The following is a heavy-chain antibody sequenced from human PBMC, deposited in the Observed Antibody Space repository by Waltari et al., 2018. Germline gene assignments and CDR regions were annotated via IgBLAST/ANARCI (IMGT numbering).Heavy chain of an antibody. V-gene: IGHV4-38-2*01. CDR1: DYSISSGYY. CDR2: IDHSGST. Sequence: QVQLQESGPGLVKPSETLSLTCAVSDYSISSGYYWGWIRQPPGRGLEWLGSIDHSGSTYYNPSLRSRVTISVDTSKNQFSLKLTAVTAADTAVYYCARARAGYGDYLYWYFDLWGRGTLVTVSS. CDR3: ARARAGYGDYLYWYFDL. J-gene: IGHJ2*01. D-gene: IGHD4-17*01.